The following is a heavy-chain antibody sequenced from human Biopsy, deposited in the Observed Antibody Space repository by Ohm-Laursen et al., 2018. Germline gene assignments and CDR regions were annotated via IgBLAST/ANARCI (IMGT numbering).Heavy chain of an antibody. V-gene: IGHV1-69*04. CDR3: ATDADGYYTEFDF. CDR2: IVPILGTV. CDR1: GGPFNNHA. J-gene: IGHJ4*02. D-gene: IGHD5-24*01. Sequence: SSVKVSCKSSGGPFNNHAFSWVRQAPGQGLEWLGRIVPILGTVNYAQRFQGRVALTADKSTGTAYMELNRLISDDAAVYYCATDADGYYTEFDFWGQGTLITVSS.